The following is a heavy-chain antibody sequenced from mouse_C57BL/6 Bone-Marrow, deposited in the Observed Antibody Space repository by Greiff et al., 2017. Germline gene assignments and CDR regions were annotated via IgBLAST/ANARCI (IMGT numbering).Heavy chain of an antibody. V-gene: IGHV1-4*01. CDR1: GYTFTSYT. Sequence: QVQLKESGAELARPGASVKMSCKASGYTFTSYTMHWVKQRPGQGLEWIGYINPSSGDTKYNQKFKDKATLTADKSSSTAYMQLRSLTSEDSAVYYCARWAYGNYVSLFAYWGQGTLVTVSA. CDR2: INPSSGDT. J-gene: IGHJ3*01. D-gene: IGHD2-1*01. CDR3: ARWAYGNYVSLFAY.